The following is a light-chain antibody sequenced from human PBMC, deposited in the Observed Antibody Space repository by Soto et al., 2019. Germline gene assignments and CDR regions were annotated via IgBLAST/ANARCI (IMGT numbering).Light chain of an antibody. J-gene: IGKJ5*01. CDR1: QDIGKN. V-gene: IGKV1-33*01. CDR2: DAS. Sequence: DIQMTQSPSSLSVSVGDRVTITCQASQDIGKNLNWYQQKPGKAPKLLIYDASNLETGVPSRFSGSGSGTDFTCTISRLQPEDIATYYCQHYDNLPSVTFGQGTRLET. CDR3: QHYDNLPSVT.